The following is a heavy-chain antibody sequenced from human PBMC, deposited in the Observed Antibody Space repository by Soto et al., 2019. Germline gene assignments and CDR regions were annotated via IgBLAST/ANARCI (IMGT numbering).Heavy chain of an antibody. CDR3: ARDSDILTGKSYYYYGMDV. CDR2: INPNSGGT. D-gene: IGHD3-9*01. J-gene: IGHJ6*02. V-gene: IGHV1-2*02. CDR1: GYTFTGYY. Sequence: ASVKVSCKASGYTFTGYYMHWVRQAPGQGLEWMGWINPNSGGTNYAQRFQGRVTMTRDTSISTAYMELSRLRSDDTAVYYCARDSDILTGKSYYYYGMDVWGQGTTVTVSS.